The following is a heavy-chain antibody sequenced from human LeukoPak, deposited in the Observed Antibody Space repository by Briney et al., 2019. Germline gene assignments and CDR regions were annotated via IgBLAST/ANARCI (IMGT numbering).Heavy chain of an antibody. D-gene: IGHD1-26*01. CDR1: GRTFDNAW. J-gene: IGHJ4*02. Sequence: GGSLRLSCVVSGRTFDNAWMSWVRQAPGKGLEWVGRIKSKNVGETTEYAAPVQGRFTISRDDSKNTVYLQMNSLRAEDTAVYYCARESSGTYYLKQWGQGTLVTVYS. CDR3: ARESSGTYYLKQ. V-gene: IGHV3-15*01. CDR2: IKSKNVGETT.